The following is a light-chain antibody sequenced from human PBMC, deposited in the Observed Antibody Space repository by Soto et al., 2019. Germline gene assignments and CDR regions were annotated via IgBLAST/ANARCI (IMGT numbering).Light chain of an antibody. J-gene: IGLJ1*01. CDR1: SSDVGAYDY. CDR2: EVS. V-gene: IGLV2-14*03. CDR3: SSYTSSSTRV. Sequence: QSALTQPASVSGSPGQSITISCTGTSSDVGAYDYVSWYQQHPDKAPKLMIYEVSNRPSGVSNRFSGSKSVNTATLTISGLQADYEADSYCSSYTSSSTRVFGTGTKATVL.